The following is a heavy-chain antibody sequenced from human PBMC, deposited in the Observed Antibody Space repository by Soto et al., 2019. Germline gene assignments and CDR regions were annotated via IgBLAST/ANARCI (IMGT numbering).Heavy chain of an antibody. V-gene: IGHV1-69*01. D-gene: IGHD2-21*02. J-gene: IGHJ3*02. CDR3: GRFSETAIRRAFDI. CDR2: IIPSFGTA. CDR1: GGTFSSYA. Sequence: QVQLVQSGAAVKKPGSSVKVSCKASGGTFSSYAISWVRQAPGPGLEWMGGIIPSFGTANYAQKFEGRVTITADESTSTAYMELSSLGSEDTAVYYCGRFSETAIRRAFDIWGQGKMVTVSS.